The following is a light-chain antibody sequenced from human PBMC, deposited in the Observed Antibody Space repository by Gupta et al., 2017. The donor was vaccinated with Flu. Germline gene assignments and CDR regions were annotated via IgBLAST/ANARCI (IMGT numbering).Light chain of an antibody. V-gene: IGKV2-30*01. CDR2: EVS. J-gene: IGKJ2*01. Sequence: VVMTQAPLSLPVTLGQPASISCRSSQSLVYSDGNTYLHWFQQRPGQAPRRLIYEVSNRDYGVTDRFSGSALGTDFTLKLSRAEVEEGAPSYSRKCTHPWAFGQGTKLEIK. CDR3: RKCTHPWA. CDR1: QSLVYSDGNTY.